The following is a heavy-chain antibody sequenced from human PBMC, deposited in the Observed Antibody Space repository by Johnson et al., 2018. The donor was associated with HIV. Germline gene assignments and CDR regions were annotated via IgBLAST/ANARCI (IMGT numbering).Heavy chain of an antibody. CDR3: AKDWYDWNEGGGYDAFDI. CDR2: ISYDGSNK. V-gene: IGHV3-30*04. CDR1: GFTFSSYA. D-gene: IGHD1-1*01. J-gene: IGHJ3*02. Sequence: QEKLVESGGGVVQPGRSLRLSCAASGFTFSSYAMHWVRQAPGKGLEWVAVISYDGSNKYYADSVKGRFTISRDNSKNTLYLQMNSLRAEDTAVYYCAKDWYDWNEGGGYDAFDIWGQGTMVTVSS.